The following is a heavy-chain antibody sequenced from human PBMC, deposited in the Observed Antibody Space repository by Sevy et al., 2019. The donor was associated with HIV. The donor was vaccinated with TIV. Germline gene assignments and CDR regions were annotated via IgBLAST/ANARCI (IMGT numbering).Heavy chain of an antibody. Sequence: GGSLRLSCAASGFTFSAYYMTWILQAPGKGLEWVSYISSGSTYTNYADSVKGRFTVSRDNAKNSLYLQMNSLRAEDTAVYYCARSRSNYGDYYFDYWGQGTLVTVSS. D-gene: IGHD4-17*01. CDR1: GFTFSAYY. CDR3: ARSRSNYGDYYFDY. J-gene: IGHJ4*02. CDR2: ISSGSTYT. V-gene: IGHV3-11*06.